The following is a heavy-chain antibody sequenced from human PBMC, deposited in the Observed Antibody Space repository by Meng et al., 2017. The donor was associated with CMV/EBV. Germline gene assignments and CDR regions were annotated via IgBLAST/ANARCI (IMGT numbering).Heavy chain of an antibody. CDR1: GYTFTSYD. D-gene: IGHD3-3*01. CDR3: ARGRFWSGYQRRGYYYGMDV. V-gene: IGHV1-8*01. CDR2: MNPNSGNT. Sequence: ASVQVSCKASGYTFTSYDINWVRQATGQGLEWMGWMNPNSGNTGYAQKFQGRVTMTRNTSISTAYMELSSLRSEDTAVYYCARGRFWSGYQRRGYYYGMDVWGQGTTVTVSS. J-gene: IGHJ6*02.